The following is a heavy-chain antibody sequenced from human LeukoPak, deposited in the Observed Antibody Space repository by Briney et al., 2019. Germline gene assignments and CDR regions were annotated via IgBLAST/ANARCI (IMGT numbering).Heavy chain of an antibody. V-gene: IGHV4-34*01. CDR1: GGSFSGYY. D-gene: IGHD6-13*01. J-gene: IGHJ4*02. CDR3: ARHHRSSSWNFDY. CDR2: INHSGST. Sequence: PSETLSLTCAVYGGSFSGYYWSWIRQPPGKGLEWIGEINHSGSTNYNPSLRSRVTISVDTSKNQFSLKLSSVTAADTAVYYCARHHRSSSWNFDYWGQGTLVTVSS.